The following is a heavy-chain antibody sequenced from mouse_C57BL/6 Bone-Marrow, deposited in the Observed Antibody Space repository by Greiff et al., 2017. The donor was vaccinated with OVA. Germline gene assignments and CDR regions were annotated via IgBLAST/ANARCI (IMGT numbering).Heavy chain of an antibody. CDR2: IYPGSGST. Sequence: QVQLQQPGAELVNPGASVKMSCKASGYTFTSYWITWVKQRPGQGLEWIGDIYPGSGSTNYNEKFKSKATLTVDTSSSTAYMQLSSLTSEDSAVYYCARSYYGSSDYFDYWGQGTTLTVSS. CDR1: GYTFTSYW. V-gene: IGHV1-55*01. D-gene: IGHD1-1*01. CDR3: ARSYYGSSDYFDY. J-gene: IGHJ2*01.